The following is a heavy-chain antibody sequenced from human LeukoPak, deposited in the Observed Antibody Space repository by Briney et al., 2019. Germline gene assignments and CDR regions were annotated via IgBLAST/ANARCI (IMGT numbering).Heavy chain of an antibody. CDR1: GGSISSSSYY. Sequence: SETLSLTCTVSGGSISSSSYYWGWIRQPPGKGLGWVGSIYYSGSTYYNPSLKSRVTISVDTSKNQFSLKLSSVTAADTAVYYCARDRIYDSSGYYYYYYMDVWGKGTTVTVSS. V-gene: IGHV4-39*07. D-gene: IGHD3-22*01. CDR3: ARDRIYDSSGYYYYYYMDV. CDR2: IYYSGST. J-gene: IGHJ6*03.